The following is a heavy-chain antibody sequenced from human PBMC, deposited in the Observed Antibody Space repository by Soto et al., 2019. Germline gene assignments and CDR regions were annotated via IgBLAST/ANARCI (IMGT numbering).Heavy chain of an antibody. CDR3: AKDSAVWFGIILDYFDY. J-gene: IGHJ4*02. Sequence: GGSLRLSCAASGFTFSTYAMSWVRQAPGKGLEWVSASSGSGGSTHYADSVRGRFTISRDNSKNTLYLQMNSLRAEDTAVYYCAKDSAVWFGIILDYFDYWGQGTLVTVSS. V-gene: IGHV3-23*01. CDR1: GFTFSTYA. CDR2: SSGSGGST. D-gene: IGHD3-10*01.